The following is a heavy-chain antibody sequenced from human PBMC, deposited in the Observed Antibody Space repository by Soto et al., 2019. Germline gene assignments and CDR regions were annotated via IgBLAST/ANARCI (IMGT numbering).Heavy chain of an antibody. V-gene: IGHV4-34*01. CDR1: GGSFSGYY. CDR2: INHTGSA. CDR3: ARVRGVGYCSGGSCYPSNYYGMDV. J-gene: IGHJ6*02. Sequence: SETLSLTCAVYGGSFSGYYWSWIRQPPGKGLEWIGEINHTGSANHNPSLKSRVTTSVDTSKNQFSLRLSSVTAADTAVYYCARVRGVGYCSGGSCYPSNYYGMDVWGQGTTVTISS. D-gene: IGHD2-15*01.